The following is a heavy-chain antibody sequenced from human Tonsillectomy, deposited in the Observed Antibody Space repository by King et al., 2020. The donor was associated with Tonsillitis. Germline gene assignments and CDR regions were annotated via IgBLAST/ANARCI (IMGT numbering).Heavy chain of an antibody. J-gene: IGHJ4*02. CDR2: IYYTGNT. D-gene: IGHD2-8*01. CDR3: ARHSRVCVDGVCQEAHLFG. V-gene: IGHV4-59*08. CDR1: GGSIRTDY. Sequence: VQLQESGPGQVKPSETLSLTCTVSGGSIRTDYWSWIRQTPGKGLEWIGNIYYTGNTKYNPSLKSRVTISIDTSKNEFSLNLRSVIAADTAVYYCARHSRVCVDGVCQEAHLFGWGQGTLVTVSS.